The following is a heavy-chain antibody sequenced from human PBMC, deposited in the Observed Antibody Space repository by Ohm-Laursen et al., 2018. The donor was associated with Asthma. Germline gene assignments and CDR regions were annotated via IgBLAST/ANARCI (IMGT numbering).Heavy chain of an antibody. CDR3: ARDVPIAAAGTWWFDP. J-gene: IGHJ5*02. V-gene: IGHV3-30-3*01. CDR1: GFTFSSYA. D-gene: IGHD6-13*01. Sequence: SLRLSCAASGFTFSSYAMHWVRQAPGKGLEWVAVISYDGSNKYYADSVKGRFTISRDNAKNSLYLQMNSLRAEDTAVYYCARDVPIAAAGTWWFDPWGQGTLVTVSS. CDR2: ISYDGSNK.